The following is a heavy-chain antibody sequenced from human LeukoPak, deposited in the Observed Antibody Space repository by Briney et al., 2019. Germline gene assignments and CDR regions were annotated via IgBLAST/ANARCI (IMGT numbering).Heavy chain of an antibody. CDR2: IKQDGSEK. CDR3: SREFRGYNRLRTYYFYMDV. V-gene: IGHV3-7*03. D-gene: IGHD5-24*01. J-gene: IGHJ6*03. CDR1: GFTFSSYW. Sequence: GGSLRLSCAASGFTFSSYWMSWVRQAPGKGLEWVANIKQDGSEKYYVDSVKGRFTISRDNAKNSLYLQMNSLRAEDTAVYYCSREFRGYNRLRTYYFYMDVRGKGTTVTVSS.